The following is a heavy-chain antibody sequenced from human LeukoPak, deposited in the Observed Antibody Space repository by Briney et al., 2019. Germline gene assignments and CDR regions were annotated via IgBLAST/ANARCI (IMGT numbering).Heavy chain of an antibody. CDR1: GFTFSNYN. V-gene: IGHV3-21*06. CDR3: ERIDAFDI. J-gene: IGHJ3*02. CDR2: ITNRGSYK. Sequence: GGSLRLSCAASGFTFSNYNINWVRQAPGKGLEWVSYITNRGSYKYYADSVKGRFTISRDNSKNTLYLQMNSLRAEYTAVYYCERIDAFDIWGQGTMVTVSS.